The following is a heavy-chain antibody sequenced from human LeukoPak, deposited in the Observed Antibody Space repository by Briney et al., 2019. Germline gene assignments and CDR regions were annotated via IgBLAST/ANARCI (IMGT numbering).Heavy chain of an antibody. D-gene: IGHD3-22*01. J-gene: IGHJ4*02. CDR3: ARRDYDRSGFYLFDH. CDR2: IYPADSDT. V-gene: IGHV5-51*01. Sequence: RGESLKISCKGSGYTFTTQWIGWVRQMPGKGLEWMGIIYPADSDTRYSPSFQGRVTMSADKSSSTAYLLWSSLKASDTAMYYCARRDYDRSGFYLFDHWGQGTLVTVSS. CDR1: GYTFTTQW.